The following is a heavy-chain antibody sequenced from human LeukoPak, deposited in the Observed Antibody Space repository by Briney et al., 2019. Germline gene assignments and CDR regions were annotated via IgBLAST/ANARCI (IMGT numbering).Heavy chain of an antibody. V-gene: IGHV1-46*01. CDR1: GYTFTSHY. D-gene: IGHD6-19*01. Sequence: GASVKVSCKASGYTFTSHYMHWVRQAPGQGLEWMGIINPSGGSTSYAQKFQGRVTMTRDTSTSTVYMELSSLRSEDTAVYYCARSAQWLTPIDYWGQGTLVTVSS. J-gene: IGHJ4*02. CDR3: ARSAQWLTPIDY. CDR2: INPSGGST.